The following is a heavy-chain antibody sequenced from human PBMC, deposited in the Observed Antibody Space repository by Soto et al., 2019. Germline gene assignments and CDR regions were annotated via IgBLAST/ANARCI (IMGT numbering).Heavy chain of an antibody. CDR3: ARVTQFGEFDY. Sequence: QVQLVQSGAEVKKPGSSVKVSCKASGGTLSSYTISWVRQAPGQGLEWMGRIIPILGIANYAQKFQGRVTITADKSTSTAYMELSSMRSEDTAVYYCARVTQFGEFDYWGQGTLVTVSS. V-gene: IGHV1-69*02. CDR1: GGTLSSYT. D-gene: IGHD3-10*01. J-gene: IGHJ4*02. CDR2: IIPILGIA.